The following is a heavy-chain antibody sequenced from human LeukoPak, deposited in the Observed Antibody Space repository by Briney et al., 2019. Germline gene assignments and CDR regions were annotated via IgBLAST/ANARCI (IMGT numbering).Heavy chain of an antibody. CDR3: ARALVYYDSSGYYGY. J-gene: IGHJ4*02. V-gene: IGHV1-46*01. CDR1: GYTFTSYY. D-gene: IGHD3-22*01. Sequence: ASVKVSSKASGYTFTSYYMHWVRQAPGQGLEWMGIINPSGGSTSYAQKFRGRVTMTRDTSTSTVYMELSSLRSEDTAVYYCARALVYYDSSGYYGYWGQGTLVTVSS. CDR2: INPSGGST.